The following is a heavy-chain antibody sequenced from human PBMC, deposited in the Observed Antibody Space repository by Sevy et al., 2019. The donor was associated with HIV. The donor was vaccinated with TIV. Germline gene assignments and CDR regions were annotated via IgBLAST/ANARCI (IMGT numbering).Heavy chain of an antibody. J-gene: IGHJ4*02. D-gene: IGHD3-22*01. CDR3: ANWGGDYYDSSGYFDY. Sequence: GGSLRLSCAASGFTFSSYAMSWVRQAPGKGLEWVSAISGSGGRTYYADSVRGGFTISRDNSMNTLYLQMNSLRAEDTAVYYCANWGGDYYDSSGYFDYWGQGTLVTVSS. CDR2: ISGSGGRT. CDR1: GFTFSSYA. V-gene: IGHV3-23*01.